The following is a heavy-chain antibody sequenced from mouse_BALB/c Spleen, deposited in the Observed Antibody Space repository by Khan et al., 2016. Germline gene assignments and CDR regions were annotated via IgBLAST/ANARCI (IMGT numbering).Heavy chain of an antibody. Sequence: QVQLQQSGAELARPGASVKLSCKASGYTFTSYWMQWVKQRPGQGLEWIGAIYPGDGDTRYTQKFKGKATLTADKSSSTAYMQRSSFASEDSAVYYCARGNSYYDYDYWGQGTTRTVSS. CDR2: IYPGDGDT. CDR1: GYTFTSYW. CDR3: ARGNSYYDYDY. J-gene: IGHJ2*01. D-gene: IGHD2-4*01. V-gene: IGHV1-87*01.